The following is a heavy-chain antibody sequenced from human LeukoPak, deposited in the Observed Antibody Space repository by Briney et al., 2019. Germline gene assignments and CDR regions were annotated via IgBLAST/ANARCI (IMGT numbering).Heavy chain of an antibody. D-gene: IGHD3-10*01. CDR3: ARCLRYGPGSSPCYFDY. V-gene: IGHV1-69*06. J-gene: IGHJ4*02. Sequence: ASVKVSCKASGGTFSSYAISWVRQAPGQGLEWMGGIIPIFGTANYAQKFQGRVTITADKSTSTAYMELSSLRSEDTAVYYCARCLRYGPGSSPCYFDYWGQGTLVTVSS. CDR1: GGTFSSYA. CDR2: IIPIFGTA.